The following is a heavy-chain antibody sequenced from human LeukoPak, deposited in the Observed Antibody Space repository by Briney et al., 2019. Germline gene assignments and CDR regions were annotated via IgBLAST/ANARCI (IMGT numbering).Heavy chain of an antibody. J-gene: IGHJ4*02. V-gene: IGHV2-70*01. Sequence: SGPALSHPTPPLTLTCTFSGFSLHTSGMCVVWIRHPPGKALEWLTLIDWDDAKSYSTSLKTRLTISKDTSKNQVVLTMTNIDPVDTATYYCARLYSSSSGLFDSWGQGTLVTVSS. D-gene: IGHD6-6*01. CDR1: GFSLHTSGMC. CDR3: ARLYSSSSGLFDS. CDR2: IDWDDAK.